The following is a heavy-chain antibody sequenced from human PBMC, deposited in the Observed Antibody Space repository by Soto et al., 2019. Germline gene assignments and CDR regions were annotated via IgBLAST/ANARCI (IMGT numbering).Heavy chain of an antibody. D-gene: IGHD2-21*01. V-gene: IGHV3-21*01. J-gene: IGHJ6*02. CDR1: GFTFSSYS. CDR2: ISSSSSYI. Sequence: GGSLRLSCAASGFTFSSYSMNWVRQAPGKGLEWVSSISSSSSYIYYADSVKGRFTISRDNAKNSLYLQMNSLRAEDTAVYYCARDKSKCGGDCYFYGMDVWGQGTTVTVS. CDR3: ARDKSKCGGDCYFYGMDV.